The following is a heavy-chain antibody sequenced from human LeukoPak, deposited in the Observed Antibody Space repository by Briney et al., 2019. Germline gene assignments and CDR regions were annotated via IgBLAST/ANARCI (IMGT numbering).Heavy chain of an antibody. Sequence: GGSLRLSCAASGFTFTNFAMHWVRQAPGKGLEWVTLVSSDGSNQYYADSVKGRFTVSRDNSDNTLSLQMNSLRPEDTAVYYCARAHAFDIWGQGTMVIFSS. CDR1: GFTFTNFA. V-gene: IGHV3-30*04. CDR2: VSSDGSNQ. J-gene: IGHJ3*02. CDR3: ARAHAFDI.